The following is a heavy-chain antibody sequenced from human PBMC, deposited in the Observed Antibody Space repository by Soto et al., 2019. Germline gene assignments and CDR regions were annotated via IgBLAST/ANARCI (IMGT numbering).Heavy chain of an antibody. V-gene: IGHV3-11*05. CDR1: GFTFSDYY. CDR2: ISSSSSYT. D-gene: IGHD4-17*01. J-gene: IGHJ4*02. Sequence: QVQLVESGGGLVKPGGSLRLSCAASGFTFSDYYMSWIRQAPGKGLEWVSYISSSSSYTNYADSVKGRFTISRDNAKNALYLQMNRLRAEATAVYYCGRASVYYGDYELNYFDYWGQGTLVTVSS. CDR3: GRASVYYGDYELNYFDY.